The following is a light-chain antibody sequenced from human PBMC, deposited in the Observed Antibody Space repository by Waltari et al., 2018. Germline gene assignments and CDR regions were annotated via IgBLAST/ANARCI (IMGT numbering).Light chain of an antibody. V-gene: IGLV1-44*01. CDR2: NNN. CDR3: AAWDDSVNAWL. J-gene: IGLJ3*02. Sequence: QPVLIQPPSASGTLGQRVTISCSGSSSNIGGNTVNWYQQFPGAAPKVFIYNNNKRPSGVPVRFPGSKSGTSASLAISGLQSEDEANYYCAAWDDSVNAWLFGGGAKLTVL. CDR1: SSNIGGNT.